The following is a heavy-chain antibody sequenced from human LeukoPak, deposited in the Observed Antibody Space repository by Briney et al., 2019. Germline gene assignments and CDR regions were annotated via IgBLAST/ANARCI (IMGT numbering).Heavy chain of an antibody. Sequence: ASVKVSCKASGYTFTSYGISWVRQAPGQGLEWMGWISAYNGNTNYTQKLQGKVTMTTDTSTSTAYMELRGLRSDDTAVYYCARSTGDFAYFDYWGQGTLVTVSS. CDR1: GYTFTSYG. D-gene: IGHD7-27*01. CDR2: ISAYNGNT. V-gene: IGHV1-18*01. CDR3: ARSTGDFAYFDY. J-gene: IGHJ4*02.